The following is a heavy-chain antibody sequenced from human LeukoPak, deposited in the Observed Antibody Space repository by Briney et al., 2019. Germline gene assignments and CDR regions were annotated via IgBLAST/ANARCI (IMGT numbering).Heavy chain of an antibody. CDR3: ARDKSLRGNWYGNDY. CDR1: GGSISTYY. D-gene: IGHD1-1*01. Sequence: PSETLSLTCTVSGGSISTYYWSWIRQAPGKGLEWIGHISYSGNTNYNPSLMSRATISVDTSKNQFSLQLTSVAAADTAVYYCARDKSLRGNWYGNDYWGQGILVTVSS. V-gene: IGHV4-59*01. CDR2: ISYSGNT. J-gene: IGHJ4*02.